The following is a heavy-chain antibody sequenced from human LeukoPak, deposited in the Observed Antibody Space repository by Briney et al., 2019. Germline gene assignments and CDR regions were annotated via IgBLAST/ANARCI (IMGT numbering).Heavy chain of an antibody. J-gene: IGHJ4*02. CDR2: IWSSGSTT. V-gene: IGHV3-48*01. CDR1: GFTLSTYN. D-gene: IGHD3-22*01. CDR3: TKSIDYYESSGYRYYFDY. Sequence: PGGSPRLSCEASGFTLSTYNMNWVRQAPGKGLEWVSYIWSSGSTTYYADSVKGRFTISRDNSKNTLYLQVNSLRAEDTAVYYCTKSIDYYESSGYRYYFDYWGQGTLVTVSS.